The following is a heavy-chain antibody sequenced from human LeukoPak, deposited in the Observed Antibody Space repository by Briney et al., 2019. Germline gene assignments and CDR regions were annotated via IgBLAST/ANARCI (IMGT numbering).Heavy chain of an antibody. CDR2: MNPNSDNT. Sequence: SSVNVSCKASGYTFTSYDINWVRQATGQGPEGIGLMNPNSDNTGYAQKFQGRVTRTRNTSIVTAYMQLGSLRSEDTDVYSCARGRVNYGSWGQGTLVTVSS. CDR1: GYTFTSYD. D-gene: IGHD4-11*01. J-gene: IGHJ4*02. V-gene: IGHV1-8*01. CDR3: ARGRVNYGS.